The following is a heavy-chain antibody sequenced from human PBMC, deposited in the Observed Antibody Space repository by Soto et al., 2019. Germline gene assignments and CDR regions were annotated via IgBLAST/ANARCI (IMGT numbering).Heavy chain of an antibody. J-gene: IGHJ3*02. D-gene: IGHD4-4*01. V-gene: IGHV3-21*01. CDR3: ARDGVTKGRFDI. CDR2: ISSSSSYI. Sequence: TGGSLRLSCAASGFTFSSYSMNWVRQAPGKGLEWVSSISSSSSYIYYADSVKGRFTISRDNAKNSLYLQMNSLRAEDTAVYYCARDGVTKGRFDIWGQGTMVTVSS. CDR1: GFTFSSYS.